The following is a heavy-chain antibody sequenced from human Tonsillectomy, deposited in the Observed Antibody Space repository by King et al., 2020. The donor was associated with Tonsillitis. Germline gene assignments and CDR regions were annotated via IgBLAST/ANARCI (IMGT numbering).Heavy chain of an antibody. V-gene: IGHV3-9*01. D-gene: IGHD3-10*01. CDR2: ISWNSGSI. J-gene: IGHJ4*02. Sequence: VQLVESGGGLVQPGRSLRLSCAASGFIFDDYAMHWVRQVPGKGMEWVSGISWNSGSIGYADSVKGRFTISRDNDKNSLYLQMNSLRAEDTALYYCAKYGMVRGVIIMCGLDYWGQGTLVTVSS. CDR3: AKYGMVRGVIIMCGLDY. CDR1: GFIFDDYA.